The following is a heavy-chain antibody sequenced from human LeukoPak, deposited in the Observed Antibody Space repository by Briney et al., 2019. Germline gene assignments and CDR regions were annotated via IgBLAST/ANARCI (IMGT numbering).Heavy chain of an antibody. D-gene: IGHD5/OR15-5a*01. J-gene: IGHJ4*02. CDR1: GGPISSYY. CDR3: ARGLGTSTYFDY. CDR2: IYYSGST. V-gene: IGHV4-59*01. Sequence: SETLSLTCTVSGGPISSYYWSWIRQPPGKGLEWIGYIYYSGSTNYNPSLKSRVTISVDTSKNQFSLKLSSVTAADTAVYYCARGLGTSTYFDYWGQGTLVTVSS.